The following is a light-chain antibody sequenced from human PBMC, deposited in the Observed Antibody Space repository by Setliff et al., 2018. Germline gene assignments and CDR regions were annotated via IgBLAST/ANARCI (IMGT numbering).Light chain of an antibody. CDR3: ASYRSRSTLGRV. CDR2: EIS. CDR1: SSDVGGYNY. Sequence: QSALTQPASVSGSPGQSITISCTGTSSDVGGYNYVSWYQQHPGKAPKLMIYEISNRPSGVSTRFSGSKAGNTASLTISWLQAEDETDYCCASYRSRSTLGRVFGTGTKGTV. J-gene: IGLJ1*01. V-gene: IGLV2-14*01.